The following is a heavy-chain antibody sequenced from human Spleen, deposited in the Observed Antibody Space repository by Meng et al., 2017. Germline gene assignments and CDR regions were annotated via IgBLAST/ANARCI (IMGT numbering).Heavy chain of an antibody. CDR3: ARGGYDSSGYLDY. CDR1: GFTFNDYY. V-gene: IGHV3-11*01. D-gene: IGHD3-22*01. CDR2: ISSPSSSI. Sequence: GESLKISCAASGFTFNDYYMSWIRQAPGKGLEWISYISSPSSSIWYADSVKGRFTISRDNAKNSLYLQMDSLRGEDTAVYYCARGGYDSSGYLDYWGQGTLVTVSS. J-gene: IGHJ4*02.